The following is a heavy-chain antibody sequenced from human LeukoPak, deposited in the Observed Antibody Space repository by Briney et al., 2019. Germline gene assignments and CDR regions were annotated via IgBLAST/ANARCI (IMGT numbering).Heavy chain of an antibody. Sequence: GGSLRLSCAASGFTVSSNYMSWVRQAPGKGLEWVSVIYSGGSTYYADSVKGRFTISRDNSKNTLYLQMNSLRAEDTAVYYCARATYYYDSSGYYLENWAQGTLSPSPQ. J-gene: IGHJ4*02. V-gene: IGHV3-53*01. CDR1: GFTVSSNY. CDR3: ARATYYYDSSGYYLEN. D-gene: IGHD3-22*01. CDR2: IYSGGST.